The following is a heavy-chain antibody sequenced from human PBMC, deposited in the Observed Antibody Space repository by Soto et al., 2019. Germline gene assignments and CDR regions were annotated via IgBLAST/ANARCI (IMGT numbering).Heavy chain of an antibody. J-gene: IGHJ5*02. Sequence: QVQLVESGGGLVKPGGALRLSCAASGFNFSDYYMSWIRPAPGKGLEWISYISSSVSYRTYVNSVKGRFTISRDNAKNSLLLEMHGLTVENTAVYYCVMDLRESVSDDHVDIACGQGTLVTVSS. CDR3: VMDLRESVSDDHVDIA. CDR1: GFNFSDYY. D-gene: IGHD2-2*03. V-gene: IGHV3-11*06. CDR2: ISSSVSYR.